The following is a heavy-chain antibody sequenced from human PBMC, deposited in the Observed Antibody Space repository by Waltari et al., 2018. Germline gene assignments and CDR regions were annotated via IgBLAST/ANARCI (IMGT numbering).Heavy chain of an antibody. Sequence: EVQLLESGGGLVQHGGSLRLSCAASGFTFSDPALSGVRQAQGRGLEWVSAITGSGDRTYYAESLKGRFTVSRDKSKSTLYLQMNSLTAEDTAVYYCAKDWRRSLEYLDWLLFALDDWGQGTLVTVSS. V-gene: IGHV3-23*01. CDR1: GFTFSDPA. D-gene: IGHD3-9*01. CDR2: ITGSGDRT. J-gene: IGHJ4*02. CDR3: AKDWRRSLEYLDWLLFALDD.